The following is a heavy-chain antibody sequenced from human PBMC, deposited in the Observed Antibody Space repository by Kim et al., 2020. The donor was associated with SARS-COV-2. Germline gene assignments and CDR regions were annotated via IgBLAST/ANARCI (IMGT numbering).Heavy chain of an antibody. V-gene: IGHV4-39*01. CDR2: IFPSGTT. CDR3: TRLERAVPGSYGLDV. Sequence: SETLSLTCTLSSCSISTDSYSWAWVRQPPGKGLEWIGNIFPSGTTNYNPSLKSRLTISVDSSRTQFSLRLNSVTAADTALYYCTRLERAVPGSYGLDVWGEGTTVTVSS. CDR1: SCSISTDSYS. J-gene: IGHJ6*04. D-gene: IGHD6-19*01.